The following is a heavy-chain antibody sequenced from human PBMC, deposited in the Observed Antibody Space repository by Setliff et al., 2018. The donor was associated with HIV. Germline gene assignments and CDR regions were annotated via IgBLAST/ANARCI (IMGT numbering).Heavy chain of an antibody. CDR2: INHSGST. CDR1: GGAFSGYY. Sequence: PSETLSLTCAVYGGAFSGYYWSWIRQPPGKGLEWIGEINHSGSTYYNPSLKSRVTISVDTSKNHFSLKLTSVTAADAAVYYCAADSSGYTFDYWGQGTLVTVSS. J-gene: IGHJ4*02. CDR3: AADSSGYTFDY. D-gene: IGHD3-22*01. V-gene: IGHV4-34*01.